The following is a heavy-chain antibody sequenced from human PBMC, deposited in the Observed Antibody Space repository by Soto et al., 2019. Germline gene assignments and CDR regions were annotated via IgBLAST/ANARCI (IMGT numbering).Heavy chain of an antibody. CDR1: GGSFSGYY. V-gene: IGHV4-34*01. CDR2: INHSGST. CDR3: ARGSGAAAGLGFDY. J-gene: IGHJ4*02. D-gene: IGHD6-13*01. Sequence: QVQLQQWGAGLLKPSETLSLTCAVYGGSFSGYYWSWIRQPPGKGLEWIGEINHSGSTNYNPSLKSRVTISVDTSKNQFSLKLRSVTAADTAVYYCARGSGAAAGLGFDYWGQGTLVTVSS.